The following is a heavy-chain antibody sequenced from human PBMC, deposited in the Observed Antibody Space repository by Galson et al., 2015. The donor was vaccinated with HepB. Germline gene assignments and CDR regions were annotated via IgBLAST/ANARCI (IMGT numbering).Heavy chain of an antibody. V-gene: IGHV3-7*03. CDR3: ARDEVYYGSGSYPAYYYYGMDV. D-gene: IGHD3-10*01. CDR2: IKQDGSEK. Sequence: SLRLSCAASGFTFSSNWMSWVRQAPGKGLEWVANIKQDGSEKYYVDSVKGRFTISRDNAKNSLYLQMNSLRAEDTAVYYCARDEVYYGSGSYPAYYYYGMDVWGQGTTVTVSS. J-gene: IGHJ6*02. CDR1: GFTFSSNW.